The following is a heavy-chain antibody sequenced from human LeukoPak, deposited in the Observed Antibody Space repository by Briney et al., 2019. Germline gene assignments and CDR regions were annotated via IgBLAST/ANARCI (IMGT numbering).Heavy chain of an antibody. V-gene: IGHV3-23*01. CDR2: ISGSGGST. Sequence: GGSLRLSCVVSGFTFSSYAMSWVRQAPGKGLEWVSAISGSGGSTYYADSVKGRFTISRDNSKNTLYLQMNSLRGEDTAVYYCAKPRYYYGSGSYWGQFDYWGQGTLVTVSS. D-gene: IGHD3-10*01. CDR3: AKPRYYYGSGSYWGQFDY. J-gene: IGHJ4*02. CDR1: GFTFSSYA.